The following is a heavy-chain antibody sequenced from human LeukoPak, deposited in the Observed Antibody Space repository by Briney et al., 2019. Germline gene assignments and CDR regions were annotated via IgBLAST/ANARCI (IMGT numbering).Heavy chain of an antibody. J-gene: IGHJ4*02. Sequence: SETLSLTCAVYGGSFSGYYWSWIRQPPGKGLEWIGEINHSGSTNYNPSLKSRVTISVDTSKNQFSLKLSSVTAADTAVYYCARAGDKSGYADSWGQGTLVTVSS. D-gene: IGHD3-3*01. CDR1: GGSFSGYY. CDR3: ARAGDKSGYADS. V-gene: IGHV4-34*01. CDR2: INHSGST.